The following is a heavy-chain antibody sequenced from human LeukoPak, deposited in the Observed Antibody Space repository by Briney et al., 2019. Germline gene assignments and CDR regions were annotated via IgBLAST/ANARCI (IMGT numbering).Heavy chain of an antibody. D-gene: IGHD6-13*01. J-gene: IGHJ5*02. CDR1: RGTFSSYA. Sequence: SVKLSCKASRGTFSSYAISWVPHAPAQGLEWMGGIIPIFGTANYAQKFQGRVTFTAHESTTTAYMERSSLRSEDTAVYYCARAAYSSSWYFWFDPWGQGTLVTVSS. CDR2: IIPIFGTA. V-gene: IGHV1-69*13. CDR3: ARAAYSSSWYFWFDP.